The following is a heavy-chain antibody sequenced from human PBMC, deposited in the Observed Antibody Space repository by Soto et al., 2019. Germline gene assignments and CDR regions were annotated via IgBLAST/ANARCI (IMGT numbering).Heavy chain of an antibody. D-gene: IGHD3-22*01. CDR1: GGTFSSYA. Sequence: QVQLVQSGAEVKKPGSSVKVSCKASGGTFSSYAISWVRQAPGQGLEWMGGIIPIFGTANYAQKFQGRVTITADKSTSTAYMELSSLRSEDTAVYYCARVDSSGYLPDYGMDVWGQGTTVTVSS. V-gene: IGHV1-69*06. CDR3: ARVDSSGYLPDYGMDV. CDR2: IIPIFGTA. J-gene: IGHJ6*02.